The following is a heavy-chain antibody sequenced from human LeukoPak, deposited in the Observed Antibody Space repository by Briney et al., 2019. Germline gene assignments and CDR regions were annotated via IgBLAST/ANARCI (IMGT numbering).Heavy chain of an antibody. CDR2: ISCSSCYI. CDR3: ARVSSGGYCSGGSCYSYGMDV. V-gene: IGHV3-21*01. CDR1: GFTFISYS. D-gene: IGHD2-15*01. Sequence: PGGSLRLSCAASGFTFISYSMNEVRRAPGKGLEGVSSISCSSCYIYYADSDKSRFTISRDNAKNALYLQMNSLRAEDTAVYYCARVSSGGYCSGGSCYSYGMDVWGQGTTVTVSS. J-gene: IGHJ6*02.